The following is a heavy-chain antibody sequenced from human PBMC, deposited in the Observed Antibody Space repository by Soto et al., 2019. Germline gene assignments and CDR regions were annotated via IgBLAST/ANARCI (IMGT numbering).Heavy chain of an antibody. D-gene: IGHD2-2*01. CDR2: IKSKTDGGTT. J-gene: IGHJ5*02. CDR3: TTVGWDVVVRWFDP. Sequence: GGSLRLSCAASGFTFSNAWMSWVRQAPGKGLEWVGRIKSKTDGGTTDYAAPVKGRFTISRDDSKNTLYLQMNSLKTEDTAVYYCTTVGWDVVVRWFDPWGQGTLVIVSS. CDR1: GFTFSNAW. V-gene: IGHV3-15*01.